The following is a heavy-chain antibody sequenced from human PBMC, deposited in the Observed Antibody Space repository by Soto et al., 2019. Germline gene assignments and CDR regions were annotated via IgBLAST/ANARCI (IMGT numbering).Heavy chain of an antibody. CDR3: ARDASGYSYVDFDY. Sequence: ASVKVSCKASGYTFTSYGISWVRQAPGQGLEWMGWISAYNGNTNYAQKLQGRATMTTDTSTSTAYMELRSLRSDDTAVYYCARDASGYSYVDFDYWGQGTLVTVSS. CDR1: GYTFTSYG. D-gene: IGHD5-18*01. J-gene: IGHJ4*02. CDR2: ISAYNGNT. V-gene: IGHV1-18*04.